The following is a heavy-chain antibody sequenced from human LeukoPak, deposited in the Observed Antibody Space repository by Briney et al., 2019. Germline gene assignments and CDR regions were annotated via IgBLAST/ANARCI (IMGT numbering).Heavy chain of an antibody. CDR1: GFDFSDYY. D-gene: IGHD3-3*01. Sequence: GGSLRLSCAASGFDFSDYYMTWVRQAPGKGLEWVSYISGGLSTISYADSVRGRFTIPRDNAKNSLYLQMTSLRAEDTAVYYCARLTYFLVGAYYFDSWGQGSLVTVSS. J-gene: IGHJ4*02. CDR3: ARLTYFLVGAYYFDS. V-gene: IGHV3-11*01. CDR2: ISGGLSTI.